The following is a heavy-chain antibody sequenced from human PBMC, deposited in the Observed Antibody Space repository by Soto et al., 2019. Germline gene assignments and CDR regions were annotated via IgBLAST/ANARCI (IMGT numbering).Heavy chain of an antibody. CDR3: ARPGYCTGGSCYFFLY. D-gene: IGHD2-15*01. Sequence: ESGGGVVQPGKSLRLSCAASGFTFSGYGMHWVRQAPGKGLEWVAVIWYDGVNKYYVHSVKGRFTISRDNSKNTVYLQMNSLRAEDTAVYYCARPGYCTGGSCYFFLYWGQGTLVTVSS. V-gene: IGHV3-33*01. CDR2: IWYDGVNK. J-gene: IGHJ4*02. CDR1: GFTFSGYG.